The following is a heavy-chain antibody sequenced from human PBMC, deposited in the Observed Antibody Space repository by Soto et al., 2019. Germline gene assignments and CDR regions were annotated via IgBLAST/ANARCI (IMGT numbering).Heavy chain of an antibody. D-gene: IGHD2-15*01. Sequence: QITLKESGPTLVKPTQTLTLTCTFSGFSLSTSGVSVGWIRQPPGTALECLALLYENDDTRYSPSLTNRLTITDDTAKNQVVRTMTSMDPVDTATYYCAHISGWQKGGFDYWGQGTLVTVSS. CDR2: LYENDDT. V-gene: IGHV2-5*01. J-gene: IGHJ4*02. CDR1: GFSLSTSGVS. CDR3: AHISGWQKGGFDY.